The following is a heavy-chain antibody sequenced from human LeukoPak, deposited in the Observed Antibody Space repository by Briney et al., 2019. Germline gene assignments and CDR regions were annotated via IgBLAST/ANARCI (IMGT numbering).Heavy chain of an antibody. Sequence: SETLSLTCTVSGGSISSYYWSWIRQPPGKGLEWIGYIYYSGSTNYNPSLKSRVTISVDTFKNQFSLKLSSVTAADTAVYYCARARRYSGYDWEGFDYWGQGTLVTVSS. D-gene: IGHD5-12*01. CDR2: IYYSGST. CDR1: GGSISSYY. J-gene: IGHJ4*02. V-gene: IGHV4-59*01. CDR3: ARARRYSGYDWEGFDY.